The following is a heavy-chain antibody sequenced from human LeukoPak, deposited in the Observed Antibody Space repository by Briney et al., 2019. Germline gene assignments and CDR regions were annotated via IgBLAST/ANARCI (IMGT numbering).Heavy chain of an antibody. Sequence: SETLSLTCSVSGGSITSYYWSWIRQPPGKGLEWIGYIDYFGNTNYNPSLKSRVTVSVDTSKNQFSLKLSSVTAADTAVYYCARTIVYSYGYFDYWGQGTLVTVSS. D-gene: IGHD5-18*01. CDR2: IDYFGNT. J-gene: IGHJ4*02. V-gene: IGHV4-59*01. CDR1: GGSITSYY. CDR3: ARTIVYSYGYFDY.